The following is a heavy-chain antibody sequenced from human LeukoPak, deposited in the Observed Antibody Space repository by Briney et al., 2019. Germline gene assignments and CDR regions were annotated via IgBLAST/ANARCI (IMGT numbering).Heavy chain of an antibody. CDR1: GFTFSSYA. CDR3: ARGVRYLDY. Sequence: GGSLRLSCAASGFTFSSYAMSWVRQAPGKGLEWVSAISGSGGSTYYADSLKGRFTISRDNARKSLYLQMNSLRDEDTAVYYCARGVRYLDYWGQGTLVTVSS. D-gene: IGHD3-10*01. CDR2: ISGSGGST. V-gene: IGHV3-23*01. J-gene: IGHJ4*02.